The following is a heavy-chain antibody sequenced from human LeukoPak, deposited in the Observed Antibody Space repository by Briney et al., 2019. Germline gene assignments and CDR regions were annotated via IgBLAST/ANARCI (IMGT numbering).Heavy chain of an antibody. J-gene: IGHJ6*03. CDR1: GGSFSGYY. V-gene: IGHV4-34*01. Sequence: PSEPLSLPCAVYGGSFSGYYWSWIRQPPGKGLEWIGEINHSGSTNHNPSLKSRVTISVDTSKNQFSLKLSSVTAADTAVYYCARIDLVYMDVWGKGTTVTVSS. CDR3: ARIDLVYMDV. CDR2: INHSGST.